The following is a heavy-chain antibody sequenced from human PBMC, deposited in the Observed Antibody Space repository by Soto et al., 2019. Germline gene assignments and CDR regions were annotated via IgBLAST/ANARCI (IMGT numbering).Heavy chain of an antibody. V-gene: IGHV5-51*01. Sequence: GESLKISCKGSGYTFTNYWIGWVRQMPGKGPEWMGIIYPGDSDTKYNPSFQGQVTISADKSITTTYLQWSSLKASDTAIYYCAASIFYYGMDVCGELPTVPVS. J-gene: IGHJ6*02. CDR2: IYPGDSDT. CDR3: AASIFYYGMDV. CDR1: GYTFTNYW.